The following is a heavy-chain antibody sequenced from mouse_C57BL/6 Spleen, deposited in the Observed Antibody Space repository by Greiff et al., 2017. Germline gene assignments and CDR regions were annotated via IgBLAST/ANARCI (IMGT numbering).Heavy chain of an antibody. Sequence: VQLQQSGPELVKPGASVKIPCKASGYTFTDYNMDWVKQSHGKSLEWIGDINPNNGGTIYNQKFKGKATLTVDKSSSTAYMELRSLTSEDTAVYYGARHYYGSSRYFDVWGTGTTVTVSS. D-gene: IGHD1-1*01. CDR3: ARHYYGSSRYFDV. J-gene: IGHJ1*03. V-gene: IGHV1-18*01. CDR2: INPNNGGT. CDR1: GYTFTDYN.